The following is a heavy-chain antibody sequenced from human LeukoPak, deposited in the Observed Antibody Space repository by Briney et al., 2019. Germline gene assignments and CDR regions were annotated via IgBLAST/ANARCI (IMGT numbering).Heavy chain of an antibody. V-gene: IGHV4-39*01. D-gene: IGHD3-16*02. J-gene: IGHJ5*02. Sequence: SETLSLTCTVSGGSISSSSYYWGWIRQPPGKGLEWIGSIYYSGSTNYNPSLKSRVTISVDTSKNQFSLKLSSVTAADTAVYYCARHRYDYVWGSYPPNWFDPWGQGTLVTVSS. CDR3: ARHRYDYVWGSYPPNWFDP. CDR1: GGSISSSSYY. CDR2: IYYSGST.